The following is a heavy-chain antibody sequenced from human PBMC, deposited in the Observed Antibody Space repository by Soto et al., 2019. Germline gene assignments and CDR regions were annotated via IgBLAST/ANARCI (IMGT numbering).Heavy chain of an antibody. CDR2: INHSGST. Sequence: PSETLSLTCAVYGGSFSGYYWSWIRQPPGKGLEWIGEINHSGSTNYNPPLKSRVTISVDTSKNQFSLKLSSVTAADTAVYYCARGGYDILTGYAAYNWFDPWGQGTLVT. D-gene: IGHD3-9*01. J-gene: IGHJ5*02. CDR3: ARGGYDILTGYAAYNWFDP. V-gene: IGHV4-34*01. CDR1: GGSFSGYY.